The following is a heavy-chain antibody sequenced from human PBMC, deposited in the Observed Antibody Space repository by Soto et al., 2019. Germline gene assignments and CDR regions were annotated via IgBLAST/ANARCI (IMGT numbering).Heavy chain of an antibody. CDR3: ARGPRYCSTTKCFSGVTWFDP. V-gene: IGHV1-18*04. CDR1: GYTFTNYG. J-gene: IGHJ5*02. D-gene: IGHD2-2*01. CDR2: ISSYNGNT. Sequence: ASVKVSCKASGYTFTNYGISWVRQAPGQGLQWMGWISSYNGNTNYAQKVQGRVTLTTDSSTSTTYMELRSLRSDDTAVYYCARGPRYCSTTKCFSGVTWFDPWGQGTLVTVSS.